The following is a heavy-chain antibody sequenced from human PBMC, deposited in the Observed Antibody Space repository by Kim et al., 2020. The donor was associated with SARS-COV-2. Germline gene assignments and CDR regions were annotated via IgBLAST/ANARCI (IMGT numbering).Heavy chain of an antibody. CDR3: ARDVVSSYSGNYYFDY. J-gene: IGHJ4*02. CDR2: ISYDGSNK. CDR1: GFTFSSYA. V-gene: IGHV3-30-3*01. Sequence: GGSLRLSCAASGFTFSSYAMHWVRQAPGKGLEWVAVISYDGSNKYYADSVKGRFTISRDNSKNTLYLQMNSLRAEDTAVYYCARDVVSSYSGNYYFDYWGQGTLVTVSS. D-gene: IGHD1-26*01.